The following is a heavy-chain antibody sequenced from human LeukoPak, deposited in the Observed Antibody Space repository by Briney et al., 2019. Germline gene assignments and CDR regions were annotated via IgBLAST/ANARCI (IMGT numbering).Heavy chain of an antibody. Sequence: GGSLRLSCAASGFTFSSYWMSWVRQAPGKGLEWVANIKQDGSEKYYVDSVKGRFTISRDNAKNSLYLQMNSLRAEDTAVYYCAREAYDSSGYHYFDYWGQGTLVTVSS. V-gene: IGHV3-7*03. D-gene: IGHD3-22*01. CDR2: IKQDGSEK. J-gene: IGHJ4*02. CDR1: GFTFSSYW. CDR3: AREAYDSSGYHYFDY.